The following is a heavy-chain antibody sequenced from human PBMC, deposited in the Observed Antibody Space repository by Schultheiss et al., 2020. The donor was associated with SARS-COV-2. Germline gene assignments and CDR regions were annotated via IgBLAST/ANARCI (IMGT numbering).Heavy chain of an antibody. Sequence: SVKVSCKASGGTFSNYGLNWVRQAPGQGLEWMAGLFPIFGTPKYAPKFRDRVAITADKSTSTVYMEMTSLRSEDTAVYYCASGSGWYSPDYWGQGTVVTVSS. CDR2: LFPIFGTP. V-gene: IGHV1-69*06. CDR1: GGTFSNYG. CDR3: ASGSGWYSPDY. J-gene: IGHJ4*02. D-gene: IGHD6-19*01.